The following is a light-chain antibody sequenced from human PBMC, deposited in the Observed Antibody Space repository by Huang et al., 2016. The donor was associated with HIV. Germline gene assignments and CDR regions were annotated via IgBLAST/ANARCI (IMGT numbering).Light chain of an antibody. J-gene: IGKJ1*01. V-gene: IGKV3-15*01. CDR1: QSVSSN. Sequence: EIVMTQSPATLSVSPGERATLSCRASQSVSSNLAWYQQNPGQAPRPLIYGASTRATCIPARCSGSGSGTEFTLTISSLQSEDFAVYYCQQYNNWPPWTFGQGTKVEVK. CDR2: GAS. CDR3: QQYNNWPPWT.